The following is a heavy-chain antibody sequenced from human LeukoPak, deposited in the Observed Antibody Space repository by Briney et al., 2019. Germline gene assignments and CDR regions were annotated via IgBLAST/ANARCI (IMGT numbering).Heavy chain of an antibody. CDR1: GYTFSVYY. CDR3: AKGYYADYGDH. J-gene: IGHJ4*02. Sequence: SCKASGYTFSVYYMHWVRQAPGKGLEWVAVISYDGSNKYYADSVKGRFTISRDNSKNTLYLQMNSLRVEDTAVYYCAKGYYADYGDHWGQGTLVTVSS. CDR2: ISYDGSNK. V-gene: IGHV3-30*18. D-gene: IGHD4-17*01.